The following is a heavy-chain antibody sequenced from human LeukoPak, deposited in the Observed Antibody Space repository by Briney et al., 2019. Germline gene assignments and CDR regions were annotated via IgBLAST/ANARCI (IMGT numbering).Heavy chain of an antibody. V-gene: IGHV1-69*05. CDR2: IIPIFGTA. J-gene: IGHJ4*02. D-gene: IGHD7-27*01. CDR1: GGTFSSYA. CDR3: ARGGDELGIIY. Sequence: ASVKVSCKASGGTFSSYAINWVRQAPGQGLEWMGGIIPIFGTANYAQKFQGRVTITTDESTSTAYMELSSLRSEDTAVYYCARGGDELGIIYWGQGTLVTVSS.